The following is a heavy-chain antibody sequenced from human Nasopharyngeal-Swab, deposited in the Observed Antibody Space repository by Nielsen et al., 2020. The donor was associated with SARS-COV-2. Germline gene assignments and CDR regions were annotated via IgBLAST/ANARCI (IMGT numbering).Heavy chain of an antibody. Sequence: SVKVSCKVSGYTLTELSMHWVRQAPGKGLEWMGGFDPEDGETIYAQKFQGRVTMTEDTSTDTAYMELSSLRSEDTAVYYCATGPAVADQYYYYYGMDVWGQGTTVTVSS. CDR2: FDPEDGET. D-gene: IGHD6-19*01. V-gene: IGHV1-24*01. CDR3: ATGPAVADQYYYYYGMDV. CDR1: GYTLTELS. J-gene: IGHJ6*02.